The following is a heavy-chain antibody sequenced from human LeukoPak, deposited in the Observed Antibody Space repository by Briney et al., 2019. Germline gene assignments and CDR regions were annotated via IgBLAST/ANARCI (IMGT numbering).Heavy chain of an antibody. CDR1: GFTFSSYA. CDR3: ARVRSGYDFDY. D-gene: IGHD5-12*01. CDR2: IYSGGST. V-gene: IGHV3-53*01. Sequence: PGGSLRLSCAASGFTFSSYAMSWVRQAPGKGLEWVSVIYSGGSTYYADSVKGRFTISRDNSKNTLYLQMNSLRAEDTAVYYCARVRSGYDFDYWGQGTLVTVSS. J-gene: IGHJ4*02.